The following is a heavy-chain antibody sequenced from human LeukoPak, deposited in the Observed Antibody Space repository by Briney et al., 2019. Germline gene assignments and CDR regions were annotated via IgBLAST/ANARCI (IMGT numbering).Heavy chain of an antibody. V-gene: IGHV4-34*01. J-gene: IGHJ6*03. CDR1: GGSFSGYY. D-gene: IGHD7-27*01. CDR3: ARGLLSSLGPNRNYMDV. CDR2: INHSGST. Sequence: PSETLSLTCGVYGGSFSGYYWSWIRQPPGKGLEWIGEINHSGSTNYNPSLKSRVTLSVDASKNQFSLKLTSVTAADTAVYYCARGLLSSLGPNRNYMDVWGKGTTVTVSS.